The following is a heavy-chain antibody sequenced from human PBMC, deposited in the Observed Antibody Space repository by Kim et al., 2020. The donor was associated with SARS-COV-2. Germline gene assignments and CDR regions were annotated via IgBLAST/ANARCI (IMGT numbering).Heavy chain of an antibody. CDR1: GFTFSSYS. CDR3: ARDRGVDKGNFDY. D-gene: IGHD2-15*01. J-gene: IGHJ4*02. Sequence: GGSLRLSCAASGFTFSSYSMNWVRQAPGKGLEWVSSISSSSSYIYYADSVKGRFTISRDNAKNSLYLQMNSLRAEDTAVYYCARDRGVDKGNFDYWGQGTLVTVSS. V-gene: IGHV3-21*01. CDR2: ISSSSSYI.